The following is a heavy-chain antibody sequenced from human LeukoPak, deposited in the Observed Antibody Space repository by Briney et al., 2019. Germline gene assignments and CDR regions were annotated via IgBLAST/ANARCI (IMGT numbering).Heavy chain of an antibody. CDR2: ISSTSSYI. CDR1: GFTFSSYS. CDR3: ASSVTTYQPFDY. D-gene: IGHD4-17*01. Sequence: GGSLRLSCAASGFTFSSYSMNWVRQAPGKGLQWVSSISSTSSYIYYADSVKGRFTISRDNSKNTLYLQMNSLRAEDTAVYYCASSVTTYQPFDYWGQGTLVTVSS. V-gene: IGHV3-21*04. J-gene: IGHJ4*02.